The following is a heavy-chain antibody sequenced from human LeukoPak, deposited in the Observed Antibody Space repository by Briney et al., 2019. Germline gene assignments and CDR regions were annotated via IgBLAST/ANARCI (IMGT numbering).Heavy chain of an antibody. CDR2: IYYSGST. Sequence: SETLSLTCNVSGGSISSSSYYWGWIRQPPGRGLEWIGSIYYSGSTYYNPSLKSRVTISVDTSKNQFSMRLSSVTAADTAVYYCARTDSSGWYGGFDCWGQGTLVTVSS. J-gene: IGHJ4*02. CDR3: ARTDSSGWYGGFDC. D-gene: IGHD6-19*01. V-gene: IGHV4-39*07. CDR1: GGSISSSSYY.